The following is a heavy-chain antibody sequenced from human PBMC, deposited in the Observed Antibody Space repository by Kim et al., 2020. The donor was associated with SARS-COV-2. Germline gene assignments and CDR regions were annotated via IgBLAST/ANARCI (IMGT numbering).Heavy chain of an antibody. CDR2: ISYDGSNK. CDR3: ARELRPCGGDCYSAFDY. V-gene: IGHV3-30-3*01. J-gene: IGHJ4*02. D-gene: IGHD2-21*01. CDR1: GFTFSSYA. Sequence: GGSLRLSCAASGFTFSSYAMHWVRQAPGKGLEWVAVISYDGSNKYYADSVKGRFTISRDNSKNTLYLQMNSLRAEDTAVYYCARELRPCGGDCYSAFDYWGQGTLVTVSS.